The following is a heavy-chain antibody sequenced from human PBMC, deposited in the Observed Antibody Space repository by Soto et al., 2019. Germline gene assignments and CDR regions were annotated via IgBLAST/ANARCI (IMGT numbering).Heavy chain of an antibody. CDR1: VFTFSSYA. V-gene: IGHV3-23*01. Sequence: VGFLRLSCAASVFTFSSYAMSWVRHSPGKWLEWVSAISGSGGSTYYADSVKGRFTISRDNSKNTLYLQMNSLRAEDTAVYYCAKGDIVVVQAAMQYWGQGTLVNVSS. CDR2: ISGSGGST. J-gene: IGHJ4*02. CDR3: AKGDIVVVQAAMQY. D-gene: IGHD2-2*01.